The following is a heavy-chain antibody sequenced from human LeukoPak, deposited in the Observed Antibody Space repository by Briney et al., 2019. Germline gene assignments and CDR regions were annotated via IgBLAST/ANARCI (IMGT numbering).Heavy chain of an antibody. V-gene: IGHV1-24*01. Sequence: GPSVRVSCKVSGYTLTELSMHWVRQAPGKGLEWMGGFDPEDGETIYAQKFQGRVTMTEDTSTDTAYMELSSLRSEDTAVYYCATMSTAEFDYWGQGTLVTVSP. CDR2: FDPEDGET. CDR1: GYTLTELS. CDR3: ATMSTAEFDY. J-gene: IGHJ4*02. D-gene: IGHD2-2*01.